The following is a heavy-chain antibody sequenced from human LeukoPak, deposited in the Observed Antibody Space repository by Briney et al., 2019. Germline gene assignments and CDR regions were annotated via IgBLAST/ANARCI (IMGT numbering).Heavy chain of an antibody. J-gene: IGHJ4*02. CDR3: ARGSHYDY. CDR1: GYTFTSYG. CDR2: ISNGNT. V-gene: IGHV1-18*01. Sequence: ASVTVSFKASGYTFTSYGISWVRQAPGQGLEWMGWISNGNTDYAQKFQGRVTMTTDTSTSTAYMELRSLRSDDTALYYCARGSHYDYWGQGTLVTVSS.